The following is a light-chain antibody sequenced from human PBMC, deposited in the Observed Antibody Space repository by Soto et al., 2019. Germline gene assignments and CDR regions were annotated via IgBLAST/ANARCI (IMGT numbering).Light chain of an antibody. CDR1: QSVNSN. CDR3: QQYNDWPLT. CDR2: GAS. Sequence: VMTQSPATLSVSPGERATLSCRASQSVNSNLAWYQQKPGQAPRLLLYGASTRATGIPARFSGSASGTEFTLTISILQSEDSAVYYCQQYNDWPLTFGGGTKVDIK. J-gene: IGKJ4*01. V-gene: IGKV3-15*01.